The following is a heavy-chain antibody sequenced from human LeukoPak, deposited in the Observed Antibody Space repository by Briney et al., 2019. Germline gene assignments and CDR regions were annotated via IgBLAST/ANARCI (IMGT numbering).Heavy chain of an antibody. V-gene: IGHV1-69*01. Sequence: SVKLSCKAYGGTSSSYGISWVRQAPGQGLEWMGWIIPIFGTANYAHKFQGRVTITADESTSTAYMELSSLRSEDTAVYYCASHCSSTSCYADYYYMDVWGKGTTVTVSS. CDR2: IIPIFGTA. D-gene: IGHD2-2*01. CDR1: GGTSSSYG. J-gene: IGHJ6*03. CDR3: ASHCSSTSCYADYYYMDV.